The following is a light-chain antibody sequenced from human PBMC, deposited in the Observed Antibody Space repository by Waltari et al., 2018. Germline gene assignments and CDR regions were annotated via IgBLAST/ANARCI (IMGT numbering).Light chain of an antibody. CDR1: TIDIGSYNY. Sequence: QSALTQPASVSGSPGQSITISCSGSTIDIGSYNYVSWYQQHPGKAPKLIIFDVNRRPPRGSNPFSGSKAGPTASLTLPGPQAEDEAEYYCRSYSGSRALGVFGRGTKPSVL. V-gene: IGLV2-14*03. CDR3: RSYSGSRALGV. CDR2: DVN. J-gene: IGLJ2*01.